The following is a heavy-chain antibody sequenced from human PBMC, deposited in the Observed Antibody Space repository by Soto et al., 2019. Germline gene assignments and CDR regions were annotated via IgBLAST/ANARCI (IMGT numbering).Heavy chain of an antibody. Sequence: QVKLVESGGGVVQPGRSLRLSCAASGFTYSSYGMHWVRQAPGKGLEWVAVISYDGSNKYYADSVKGRFTISRDNSKNTLYLQMNSLRAEDTAVYYCAKALMVRGVTSYFDYWGQGTLVTVSS. J-gene: IGHJ4*02. CDR3: AKALMVRGVTSYFDY. V-gene: IGHV3-30*18. D-gene: IGHD3-10*01. CDR1: GFTYSSYG. CDR2: ISYDGSNK.